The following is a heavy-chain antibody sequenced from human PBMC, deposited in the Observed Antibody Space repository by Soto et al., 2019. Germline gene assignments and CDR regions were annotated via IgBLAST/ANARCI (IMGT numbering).Heavy chain of an antibody. CDR3: AREWPGSRGYFDY. Sequence: QVQLQQWGAGLLKPSETLSLTCAVYGGSFSGYYWSWIRQPPGKGLEWIGEINHRGSTNYNPSLKSLVTISVDTSKNQFSLKLSSVTAADTAVYYCAREWPGSRGYFDYRGQGTLVTVSS. CDR1: GGSFSGYY. D-gene: IGHD3-22*01. J-gene: IGHJ4*02. CDR2: INHRGST. V-gene: IGHV4-34*01.